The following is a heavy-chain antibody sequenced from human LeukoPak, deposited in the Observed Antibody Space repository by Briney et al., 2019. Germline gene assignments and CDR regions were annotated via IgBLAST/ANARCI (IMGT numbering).Heavy chain of an antibody. V-gene: IGHV3-23*01. D-gene: IGHD3-10*02. Sequence: WGSLRLSCAASGFAFTNYAMTWVRQAPGKGLEWVSLVTTSGTITYYADSVRGRFTVSRDNSMNTLYLQMTSLRAEDTAVYYCAKNRGATMIGGGLDYWGQGPLVTVSS. CDR1: GFAFTNYA. CDR3: AKNRGATMIGGGLDY. CDR2: VTTSGTIT. J-gene: IGHJ4*02.